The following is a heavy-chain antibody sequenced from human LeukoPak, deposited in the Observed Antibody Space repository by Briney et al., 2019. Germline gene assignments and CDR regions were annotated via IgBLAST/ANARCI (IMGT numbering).Heavy chain of an antibody. J-gene: IGHJ5*02. V-gene: IGHV4-39*07. CDR1: GGSISSSSYY. CDR2: INHSGST. D-gene: IGHD6-13*01. CDR3: ARSRRYSSSQFDP. Sequence: SETLSLTCTVSGGSISSSSYYWSWIRQPPGKGLEWIGEINHSGSTNYNPSLKSRVTISVDTSKNQFSLKLSSVTAADTAVYYCARSRRYSSSQFDPWGQGTLVTVSS.